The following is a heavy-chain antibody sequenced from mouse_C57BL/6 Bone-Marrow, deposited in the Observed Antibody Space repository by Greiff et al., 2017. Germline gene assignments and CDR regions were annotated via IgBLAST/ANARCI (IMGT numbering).Heavy chain of an antibody. J-gene: IGHJ2*01. V-gene: IGHV8-8*01. CDR2: IWWDDDK. CDR1: GFSLSTFGMG. D-gene: IGHD2-5*01. CDR3: ARIASGYYSNYDYFDY. Sequence: ESGPGILQPSQTLSLTCSFSGFSLSTFGMGVGWIRQPSGKGLEWLAHIWWDDDKYYNPALKSRLTISKDTSKDQVFLRIANVDTADTATYYCARIASGYYSNYDYFDYWGKGTTLTVSS.